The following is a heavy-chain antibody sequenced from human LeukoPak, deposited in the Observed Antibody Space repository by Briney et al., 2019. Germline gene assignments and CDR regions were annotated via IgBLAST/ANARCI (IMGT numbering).Heavy chain of an antibody. V-gene: IGHV3-23*01. CDR3: ARELRELFYY. CDR1: GFSFSTYC. D-gene: IGHD1-26*01. Sequence: GGSLRLSCAGSGFSFSTYCMNWVRQAPGKGLEWVSGINGSGGKKYYADSVKGRFTISRDNSKNTLYLRMNSLRAEDTAVYYCARELRELFYYWCQGTLITVSS. J-gene: IGHJ4*02. CDR2: INGSGGKK.